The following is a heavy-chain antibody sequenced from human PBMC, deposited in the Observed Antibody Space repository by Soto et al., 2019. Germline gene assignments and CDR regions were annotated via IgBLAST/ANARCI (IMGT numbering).Heavy chain of an antibody. V-gene: IGHV3-7*01. D-gene: IGHD2-2*01. CDR2: IKQDGSEK. Sequence: VGSLRLSCAASGFTFSSYWMSWVRQAPGKGLEWVANIKQDGSEKYYVDSVKGRFTISRDNAKNSLYLQMNSLRAEDTAVYYCARDRYCSSTSCYHLYGMDVWGQGTTVTVSS. J-gene: IGHJ6*02. CDR3: ARDRYCSSTSCYHLYGMDV. CDR1: GFTFSSYW.